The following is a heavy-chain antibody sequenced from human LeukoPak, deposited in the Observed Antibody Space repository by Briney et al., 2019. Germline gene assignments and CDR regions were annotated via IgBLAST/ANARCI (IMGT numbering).Heavy chain of an antibody. D-gene: IGHD2-2*01. Sequence: GRSLRLSCTASGFTFGDYAMSWFRQAPGKGLEWVGFIRSKAYGGTTEYAASVKGRFTISRDDSKSIAYLQMNSLKTVDTAVYYCTRDRDCSSTSCYAGMGYWGQGTLVTVSS. CDR2: IRSKAYGGTT. J-gene: IGHJ4*02. CDR3: TRDRDCSSTSCYAGMGY. V-gene: IGHV3-49*03. CDR1: GFTFGDYA.